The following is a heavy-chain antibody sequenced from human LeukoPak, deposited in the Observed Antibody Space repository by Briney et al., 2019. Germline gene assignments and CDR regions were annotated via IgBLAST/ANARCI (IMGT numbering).Heavy chain of an antibody. CDR2: IIPILGIA. J-gene: IGHJ4*02. Sequence: SVKVSCKASGGTFSSYAISWVRQAPGQGLEWMGRIIPILGIANYAQKFQGRVTITADKSTSTAYMELSSLRSEDTAVYYGARYKGYGGQAVFDYWGQGTLVTVSS. V-gene: IGHV1-69*04. CDR1: GGTFSSYA. D-gene: IGHD4-23*01. CDR3: ARYKGYGGQAVFDY.